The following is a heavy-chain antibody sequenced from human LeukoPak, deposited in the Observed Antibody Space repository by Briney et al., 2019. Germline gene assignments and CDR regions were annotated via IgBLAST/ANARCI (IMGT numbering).Heavy chain of an antibody. J-gene: IGHJ3*02. CDR3: ARPDEQQLVRDAFDI. Sequence: GGSLRLSCAASGFTFDDYAMHWVRQPPGKGLEWVSLINGDAGTTYYADSVKGRFTISRDNSKNSLYLQMNSLRAEDTAVYYCARPDEQQLVRDAFDIWGQGTMVTVSS. CDR2: INGDAGTT. CDR1: GFTFDDYA. D-gene: IGHD6-13*01. V-gene: IGHV3-43*02.